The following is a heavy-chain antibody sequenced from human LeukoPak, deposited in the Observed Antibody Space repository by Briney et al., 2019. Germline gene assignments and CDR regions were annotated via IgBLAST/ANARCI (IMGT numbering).Heavy chain of an antibody. V-gene: IGHV3-66*01. D-gene: IGHD1-26*01. J-gene: IGHJ4*03. CDR1: GFTVSSNY. CDR2: IYSGGST. CDR3: GRGGWELGFFDY. Sequence: GGSLRLSCAASGFTVSSNYMSWVRQAPGKGLEWVSVIYSGGSTYYADSVKGRFTISRDNSKNTLYLQMNSLRAEDTAVYYCGRGGWELGFFDYLGQGTLVTVSS.